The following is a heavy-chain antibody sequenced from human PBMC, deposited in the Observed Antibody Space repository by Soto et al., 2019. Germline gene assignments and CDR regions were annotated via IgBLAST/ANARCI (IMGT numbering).Heavy chain of an antibody. CDR3: ARDLGYCSGGSCYYYYGMDV. V-gene: IGHV3-20*04. D-gene: IGHD2-15*01. Sequence: GGSLRLSCAASGFTFDDYGMSWVRQAPGKGLEWVSGINWNGGSTGYADSVKGRFTISRDNAKNSLYLQMNSLRAEDTALYYCARDLGYCSGGSCYYYYGMDVWGQGTTVTVSS. CDR2: INWNGGST. J-gene: IGHJ6*02. CDR1: GFTFDDYG.